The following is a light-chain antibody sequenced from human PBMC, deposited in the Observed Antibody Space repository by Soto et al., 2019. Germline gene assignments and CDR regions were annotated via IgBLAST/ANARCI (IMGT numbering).Light chain of an antibody. J-gene: IGKJ2*01. Sequence: EIVLTQSPATLSLSPGERATLSCGASQSVSSSYLAWYQQKPGLAPRLLIYDASSRATGIPDRFSGSGSGTDFTLTISRLEPEDCAVYYCQQDGSSPYTFGQGTKLE. CDR1: QSVSSSY. V-gene: IGKV3D-20*01. CDR2: DAS. CDR3: QQDGSSPYT.